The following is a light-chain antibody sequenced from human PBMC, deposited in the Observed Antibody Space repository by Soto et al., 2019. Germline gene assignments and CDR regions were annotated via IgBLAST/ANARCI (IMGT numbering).Light chain of an antibody. V-gene: IGKV1-9*01. J-gene: IGKJ4*01. CDR2: AAS. Sequence: RWTLTPHTLFAYVRDRVTITCRASQGISSYLAWYQQKPGKAPKLLIYAASTLQSGVPSRFSGSGSGTEFTLTISSLQPDDSATYYCQRYNTYPLTFGGGTKVDIK. CDR1: QGISSY. CDR3: QRYNTYPLT.